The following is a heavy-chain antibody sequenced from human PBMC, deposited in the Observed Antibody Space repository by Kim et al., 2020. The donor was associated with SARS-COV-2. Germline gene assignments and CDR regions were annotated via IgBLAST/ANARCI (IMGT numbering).Heavy chain of an antibody. CDR3: AKDLSDILTGFDY. V-gene: IGHV3-30*02. Sequence: YADSVKGRVTIYRDNSKNTLYLQMNSLRAEDTAVYYCAKDLSDILTGFDYWGQGTLVTVSS. J-gene: IGHJ4*02. D-gene: IGHD3-9*01.